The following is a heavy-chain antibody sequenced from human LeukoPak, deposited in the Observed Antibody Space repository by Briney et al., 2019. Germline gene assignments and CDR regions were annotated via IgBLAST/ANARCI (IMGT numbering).Heavy chain of an antibody. CDR3: ATWYYYDSSDYYLADY. CDR1: GYTLTEFS. V-gene: IGHV1-24*01. D-gene: IGHD3-22*01. CDR2: FDPEDGET. J-gene: IGHJ4*02. Sequence: ASVKVSCKVSGYTLTEFSMHWVRQAPGKGLEWMGGFDPEDGETIYAQELQGRVTMTRDTSTDTAYMELSSLRSEDTAVYYCATWYYYDSSDYYLADYWGQGTLVTVSS.